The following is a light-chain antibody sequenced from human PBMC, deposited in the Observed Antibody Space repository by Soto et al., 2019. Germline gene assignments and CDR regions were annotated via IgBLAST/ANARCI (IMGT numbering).Light chain of an antibody. V-gene: IGKV1-5*01. Sequence: DIQMTHSPSTLSASVGDRVTITCRSSQSISSWLAWYQQKPGKAPKLLIYDASSLESGVPSRFSGSGSGTEFTLTISSLQPDDFATYYCQQYNSYSPTLGQGTKVDIK. J-gene: IGKJ1*01. CDR2: DAS. CDR1: QSISSW. CDR3: QQYNSYSPT.